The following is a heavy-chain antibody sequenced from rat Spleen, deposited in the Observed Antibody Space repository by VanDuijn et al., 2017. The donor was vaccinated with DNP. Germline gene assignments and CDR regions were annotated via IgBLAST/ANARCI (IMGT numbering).Heavy chain of an antibody. Sequence: EVQLVESGGGLVQPGRSLKLSCAASGFTFSAYYMAWVRQAPAKGLEWVAYIGSAAYAPYYGDSVKGRFTMSRDNAKSTLYLQMNSLRSEDTATYYCASHTYYGYNFFVYWGQGVMVTVSS. CDR2: IGSAAYAP. CDR3: ASHTYYGYNFFVY. J-gene: IGHJ2*01. CDR1: GFTFSAYY. V-gene: IGHV5-22*01. D-gene: IGHD1-9*01.